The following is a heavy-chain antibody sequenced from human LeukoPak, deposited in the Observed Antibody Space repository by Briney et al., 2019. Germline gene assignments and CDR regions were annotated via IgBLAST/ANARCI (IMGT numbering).Heavy chain of an antibody. J-gene: IGHJ5*02. D-gene: IGHD3-9*01. V-gene: IGHV3-7*04. CDR1: GFTFSSYW. Sequence: GGSLRLSCAASGFTFSSYWMSWVRQAPGKGLEWVANIKQDGSEKYYVDSVKGRFTISRDNAKNSLYLQMNSLRAEDTAVYYCARGIYDIPNWFDPWGQGTLVTVSS. CDR2: IKQDGSEK. CDR3: ARGIYDIPNWFDP.